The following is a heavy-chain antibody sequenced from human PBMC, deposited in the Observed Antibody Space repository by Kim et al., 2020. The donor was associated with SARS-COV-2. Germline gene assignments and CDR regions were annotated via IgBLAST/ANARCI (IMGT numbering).Heavy chain of an antibody. Sequence: ETLSLTCTVSGGSISSSSYYWGWIRQPPGKGLEWIGSIYYSGSTYYNPSLKSRVTISVDTSKNQFSLKLSSVTAADTAVYYCARRVGSGSYYKTFDIWGQGTMVTVSS. D-gene: IGHD3-10*01. J-gene: IGHJ3*02. CDR3: ARRVGSGSYYKTFDI. CDR2: IYYSGST. V-gene: IGHV4-39*01. CDR1: GGSISSSSYY.